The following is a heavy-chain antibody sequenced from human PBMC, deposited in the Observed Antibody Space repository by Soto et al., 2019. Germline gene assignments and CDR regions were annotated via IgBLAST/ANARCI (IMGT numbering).Heavy chain of an antibody. D-gene: IGHD2-2*01. CDR3: ARSQGSSTSLEIYYYYYYGMDV. J-gene: IGHJ6*02. CDR1: GGTFSSYA. V-gene: IGHV1-69*01. CDR2: SIPIAGTA. Sequence: QVQLVQSGAEVKKPGSSVKVSCKASGGTFSSYAISWVRQAAGQGLEWMGGSIPIAGTANYAQKFQGRVTITADESTSTAYMELSSLRSEDTAVYYCARSQGSSTSLEIYYYYYYGMDVWGQGTTVTVSS.